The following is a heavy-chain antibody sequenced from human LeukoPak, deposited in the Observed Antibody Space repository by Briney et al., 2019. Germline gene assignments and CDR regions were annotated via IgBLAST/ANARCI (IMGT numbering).Heavy chain of an antibody. D-gene: IGHD3-3*01. Sequence: GASVKVSCKASGYTFTGYYMHWVRQAPGQGLEWMGWINPNSGGTNYAQKFQGRVTMTRDTSISTTYMELSRLRSDDTAVYYCARDNTPPYYDFWSGYYTAEWYFDYWGQGTLVTVSS. CDR1: GYTFTGYY. J-gene: IGHJ4*02. V-gene: IGHV1-2*02. CDR3: ARDNTPPYYDFWSGYYTAEWYFDY. CDR2: INPNSGGT.